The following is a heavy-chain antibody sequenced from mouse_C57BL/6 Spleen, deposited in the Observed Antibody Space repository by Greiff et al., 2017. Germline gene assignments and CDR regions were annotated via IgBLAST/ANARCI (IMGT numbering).Heavy chain of an antibody. CDR1: GFTFSDYG. V-gene: IGHV5-17*01. CDR2: ISSGSSTI. D-gene: IGHD2-2*01. J-gene: IGHJ4*01. CDR3: ARQGVNYAMDY. Sequence: EVKVVESGGGLVKPGGSLKLSCAASGFTFSDYGMHWVRQAPEKGLEWVAYISSGSSTIYYADTVKGRFTISRDNAKNTLFLQMTSLRSEDTAMDYCARQGVNYAMDYWGQGTSVTVSS.